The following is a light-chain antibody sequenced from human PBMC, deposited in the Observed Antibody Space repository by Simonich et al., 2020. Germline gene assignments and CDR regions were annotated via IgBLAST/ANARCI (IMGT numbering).Light chain of an antibody. CDR3: QQYYSTPLT. CDR1: QSVLYSSNNKNY. CDR2: WSS. V-gene: IGKV4-1*01. Sequence: DIVMTQSPDSLAVSLGERATINCKSSQSVLYSSNNKNYLAGYQLKPGQPPKLLIYWSSTRESGVPDRFSGSGSGTDFTLTIRSLQAEDVAVYYCQQYYSTPLTFCGGTKVEIK. J-gene: IGKJ4*01.